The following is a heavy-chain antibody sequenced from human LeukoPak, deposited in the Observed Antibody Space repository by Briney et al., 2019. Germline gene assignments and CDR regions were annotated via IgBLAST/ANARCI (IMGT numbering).Heavy chain of an antibody. Sequence: SETLSLTCTVSGGSISSSSYYWGWIRQPPGKGLEWIGSIYYSGSTYYNPSLKSRVTISVDTSKNQFSLKLSSVTAADTAVYYCARQTGWFDPWGQGTLVTVSS. CDR1: GGSISSSSYY. V-gene: IGHV4-39*01. CDR3: ARQTGWFDP. J-gene: IGHJ5*02. CDR2: IYYSGST.